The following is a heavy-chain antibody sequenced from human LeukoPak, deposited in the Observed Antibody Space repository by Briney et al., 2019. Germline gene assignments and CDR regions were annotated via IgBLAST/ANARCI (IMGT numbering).Heavy chain of an antibody. CDR1: GGSFSGYY. J-gene: IGHJ4*02. Sequence: SETLSLTCVVYGGSFSGYYWSWIRQPPGKGLEWIGEINHSGTTNYNPSLKSRVTISIDTSKNQFSLKLTSVTAADTAVYYCARGGLANYFDYWGQGTLVPVSS. CDR2: INHSGTT. V-gene: IGHV4-34*01. D-gene: IGHD3/OR15-3a*01. CDR3: ARGGLANYFDY.